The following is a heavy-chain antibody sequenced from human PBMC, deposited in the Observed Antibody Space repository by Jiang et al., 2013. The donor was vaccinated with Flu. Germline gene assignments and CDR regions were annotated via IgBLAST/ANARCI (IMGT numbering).Heavy chain of an antibody. D-gene: IGHD1-26*01. CDR2: IDWDDDK. CDR3: ARISLVGDTDNWFDP. Sequence: KPTQTLTLTCTFSGFSLSTSGMCVSWIRQPPGKALEWLALIDWDDDKYYSTSLKTRLTISKDTSKNQVVLTMTNMDPVDTATYYCARISLVGDTDNWFDPWGQGTLVTVSS. V-gene: IGHV2-70*01. J-gene: IGHJ5*02. CDR1: GFSLSTSGMC.